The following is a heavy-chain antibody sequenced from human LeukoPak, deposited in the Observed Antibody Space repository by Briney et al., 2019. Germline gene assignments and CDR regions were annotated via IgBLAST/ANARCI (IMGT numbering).Heavy chain of an antibody. V-gene: IGHV1-18*01. J-gene: IGHJ6*02. CDR3: ARIRSGYYPGANPPQSYYYYGMDV. CDR1: GYTFTSYG. D-gene: IGHD3-3*01. Sequence: EASVKVSCKASGYTFTSYGISWVRQAPGQGLEWMGWISAYNGNTNYAQKLQGRVTMTTDTSTSTAYMELRSLRSDDTAVYYCARIRSGYYPGANPPQSYYYYGMDVWGQGTTVTVSS. CDR2: ISAYNGNT.